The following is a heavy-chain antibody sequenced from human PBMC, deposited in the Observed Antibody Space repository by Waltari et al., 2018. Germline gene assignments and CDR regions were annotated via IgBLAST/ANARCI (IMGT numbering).Heavy chain of an antibody. CDR2: IYYSGST. J-gene: IGHJ4*02. Sequence: QVQLQESGPGLVKPSQTLSLTCTVSGGSISSGGYYWTWIPQHPGKGLEWIGYIYYSGSTYYNPSLKSRVTISVDTSKNQFSLKLSSVTAADTAVYYCATLRDILTGFFDYWGQGTLVTVSS. D-gene: IGHD3-9*01. V-gene: IGHV4-31*03. CDR3: ATLRDILTGFFDY. CDR1: GGSISSGGYY.